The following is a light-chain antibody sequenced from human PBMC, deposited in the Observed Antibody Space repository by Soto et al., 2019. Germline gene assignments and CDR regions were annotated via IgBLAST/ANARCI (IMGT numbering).Light chain of an antibody. CDR1: QDISSW. Sequence: DIQMTQSPSSMSASIGDRVTITCRASQDISSWLAWYQQKAGKAPKLLIYGAASLQSGVPSRFSGSGSGTDFTLTISSLQPEDFATYYCQQANSFPLTFGGGTKVEIE. CDR2: GAA. CDR3: QQANSFPLT. J-gene: IGKJ4*01. V-gene: IGKV1-12*01.